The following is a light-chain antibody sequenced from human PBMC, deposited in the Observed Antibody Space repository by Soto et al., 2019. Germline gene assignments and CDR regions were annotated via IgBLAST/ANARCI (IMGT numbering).Light chain of an antibody. CDR1: QRVLYSSSNKNY. CDR2: WAS. V-gene: IGKV4-1*01. J-gene: IGKJ1*01. CDR3: QQYCSSPWT. Sequence: DIVMTQSPDSLAVSLGERATINCKSSQRVLYSSSNKNYLAWYQQKPGQPPKLLIYWASTRESGVPDRFSGSGSGTDFTLPISSLQAEDLAVYYCQQYCSSPWTFGQGTKVEIK.